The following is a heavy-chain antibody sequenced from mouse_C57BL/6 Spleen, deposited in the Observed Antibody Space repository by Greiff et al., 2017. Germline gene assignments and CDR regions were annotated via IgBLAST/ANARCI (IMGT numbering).Heavy chain of an antibody. V-gene: IGHV14-3*01. J-gene: IGHJ3*01. CDR2: IDPANGNT. Sequence: EVQLMQSVAELVRPGASVKLSCTASGYNFNNTYMHWVKQRPEQGLEWIGRIDPANGNTKYAPKFQGKATITVDTSSNTAYMQLSSLASEDTAIYYCARSGGYVVPFAYWGQGALVTVSA. CDR1: GYNFNNTY. CDR3: ARSGGYVVPFAY. D-gene: IGHD2-2*01.